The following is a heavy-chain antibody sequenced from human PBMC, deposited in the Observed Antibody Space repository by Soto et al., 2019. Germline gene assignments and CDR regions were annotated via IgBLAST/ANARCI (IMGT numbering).Heavy chain of an antibody. Sequence: PSQTLPLTWAVYGGYFSGYYWSWIRQPPGKGLEWIGEINHSGSTNYNPSLKSRVTISVDTSKNQFSLKLSSVTAADTAVYYCARTHGSGSYYNFVDYWGQGTLVTVSS. J-gene: IGHJ4*02. CDR2: INHSGST. CDR3: ARTHGSGSYYNFVDY. D-gene: IGHD3-10*01. V-gene: IGHV4-34*01. CDR1: GGYFSGYY.